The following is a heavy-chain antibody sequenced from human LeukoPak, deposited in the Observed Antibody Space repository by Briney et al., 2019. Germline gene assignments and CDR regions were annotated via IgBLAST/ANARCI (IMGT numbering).Heavy chain of an antibody. D-gene: IGHD3-22*01. CDR2: IYTSGTT. V-gene: IGHV4-61*02. J-gene: IGHJ4*02. CDR3: ARDGHYYDSSGYYPFDY. CDR1: GGSISSGSYY. Sequence: SETLSLTCTVSGGSISSGSYYWSWIRQPAGKGLEWIGRIYTSGTTNYSPSLKSRVTMSVDTSENQFSLKLSSVTAADTAVYYCARDGHYYDSSGYYPFDYWGQGTLVTVSS.